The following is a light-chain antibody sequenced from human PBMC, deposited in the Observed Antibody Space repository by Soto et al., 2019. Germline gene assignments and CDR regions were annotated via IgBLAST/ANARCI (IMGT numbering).Light chain of an antibody. Sequence: IQMTQSPSTLSASVGDRVTITCRASQNIYTWLAWYQQKPGKAPKLLIYEACSLESGVPSRFSGSGSGTEFTLTISSLQPDDFATYYCQQYNTFWTFGQGTKVDIK. J-gene: IGKJ1*01. V-gene: IGKV1-5*03. CDR2: EAC. CDR3: QQYNTFWT. CDR1: QNIYTW.